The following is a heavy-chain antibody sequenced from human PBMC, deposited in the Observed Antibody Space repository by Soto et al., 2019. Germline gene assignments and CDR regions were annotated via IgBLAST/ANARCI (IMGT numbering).Heavy chain of an antibody. CDR2: INHRGSA. CDR3: ARTDIVTTNCFDP. Sequence: QVHLQQWGAGLLKPSETLSLTCAVYGESFIGYYWTWIRQPPGKGLECIGEINHRGSANYNPSLKSRVTISVETSNNQFSLKLSSVTAADTSVYYCARTDIVTTNCFDPWGQGTLVTVSS. J-gene: IGHJ5*02. D-gene: IGHD5-12*01. CDR1: GESFIGYY. V-gene: IGHV4-34*02.